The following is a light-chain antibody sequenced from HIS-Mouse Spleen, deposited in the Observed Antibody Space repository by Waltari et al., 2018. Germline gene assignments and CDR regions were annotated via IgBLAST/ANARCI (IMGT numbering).Light chain of an antibody. Sequence: SYELTQPPSVSVSPGQTARITCSGDALPKKYAYWYQQKPGQAPVLVIYEDSKRPSGIPEGFSGSSSGNMATLTISGAQVEDEADYYCYSSDSSGNHRVFGGGTKLTVL. CDR3: YSSDSSGNHRV. CDR1: ALPKKY. CDR2: EDS. J-gene: IGLJ2*01. V-gene: IGLV3-10*01.